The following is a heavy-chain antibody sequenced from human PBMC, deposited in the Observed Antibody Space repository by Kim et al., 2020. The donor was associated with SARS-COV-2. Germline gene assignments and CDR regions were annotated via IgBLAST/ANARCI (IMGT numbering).Heavy chain of an antibody. CDR3: ASSTSLWGDFDY. V-gene: IGHV1-46*01. J-gene: IGHJ4*02. CDR2: INPSGGST. D-gene: IGHD2-2*01. Sequence: ASVKVSCKASGYTFTSYYMHWVRQAPGQGLEWMGIINPSGGSTSYAQKFQGRVTMTRDTSTSTVYMELSSLRSEDTAVYYCASSTSLWGDFDYWGQGTLVTVSS. CDR1: GYTFTSYY.